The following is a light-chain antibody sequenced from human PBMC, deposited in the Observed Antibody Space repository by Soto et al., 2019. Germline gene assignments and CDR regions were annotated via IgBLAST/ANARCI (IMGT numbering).Light chain of an antibody. CDR1: QSLITRY. Sequence: EIVLTQSPGTLSLFPGERATLSCRASQSLITRYLAWYQQKPGQAPRLLIYGASSRATGIPDRFSGSGSGTDFPLNISRLEPEDFAVYSCQQYGTSPTFGQGKRLEIK. CDR2: GAS. V-gene: IGKV3-20*01. CDR3: QQYGTSPT. J-gene: IGKJ5*01.